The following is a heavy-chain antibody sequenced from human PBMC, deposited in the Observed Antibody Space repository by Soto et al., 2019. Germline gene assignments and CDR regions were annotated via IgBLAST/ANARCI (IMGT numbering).Heavy chain of an antibody. CDR1: GGSISSGDYY. Sequence: QVQLQESGPGLVKPSQTLSLTCTVSGGSISSGDYYWSWIRQPPGKGLEWIGYIYYSGSTYYNPSLKSRVTIAVDTSKNQFSLKLSSVTAADTAVYYCARADGDQRGYFDYWGQGTLVTVSS. V-gene: IGHV4-30-4*01. D-gene: IGHD4-17*01. CDR3: ARADGDQRGYFDY. CDR2: IYYSGST. J-gene: IGHJ4*02.